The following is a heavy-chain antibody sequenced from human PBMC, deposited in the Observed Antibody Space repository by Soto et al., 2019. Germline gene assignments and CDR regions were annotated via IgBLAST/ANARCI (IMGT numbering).Heavy chain of an antibody. J-gene: IGHJ4*02. Sequence: EVQLVESGGGLIQPGGSLRLSCEASGFSFSSYAMSWVRQAPGKGLEWVSGISGSADNTYYAGSVKGRFTISRDNSKNTLYLKMSSLRAEDTAIYYCAKETAGKTWGQGTLVTVSS. CDR1: GFSFSSYA. D-gene: IGHD1-1*01. CDR2: ISGSADNT. CDR3: AKETAGKT. V-gene: IGHV3-23*04.